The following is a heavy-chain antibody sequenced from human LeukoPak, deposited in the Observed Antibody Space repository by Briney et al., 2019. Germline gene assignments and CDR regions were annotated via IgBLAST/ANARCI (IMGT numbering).Heavy chain of an antibody. J-gene: IGHJ4*02. V-gene: IGHV4-38-2*01. CDR2: IYHSGST. Sequence: SETLSLTCAVSGDAISSGYYWGGSRQPPGKGREWIGSIYHSGSTYYNPSLKSRVTISVDTSKNQFSMKLSSVTAADTAVYYCARIGGFCGFGELCLYYWGQGTLVTVSS. CDR3: ARIGGFCGFGELCLYY. D-gene: IGHD3-10*01. CDR1: GDAISSGYY.